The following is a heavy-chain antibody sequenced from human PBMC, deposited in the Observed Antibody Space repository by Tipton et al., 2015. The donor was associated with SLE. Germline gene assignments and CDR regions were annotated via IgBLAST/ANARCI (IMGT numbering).Heavy chain of an antibody. CDR2: INPNRGDT. V-gene: IGHV1-2*06. J-gene: IGHJ2*01. CDR3: AKGQALSRRFLELSTVGYFDL. Sequence: QSGAEVKKPGASVKVSCKSSGYTFTDYYMHWVRQAPGQGLEWMGRINPNRGDTDSAQKFQGRVTMTRDTSISTAYMELSRLRSDVTAVYYCAKGQALSRRFLELSTVGYFDLWGRGTLVPASS. D-gene: IGHD3-3*01. CDR1: GYTFTDYY.